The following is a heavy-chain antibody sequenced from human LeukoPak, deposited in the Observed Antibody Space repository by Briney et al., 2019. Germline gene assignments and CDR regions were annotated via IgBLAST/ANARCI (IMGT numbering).Heavy chain of an antibody. J-gene: IGHJ5*02. Sequence: SETLSLTXTVSGGSISSYYWGWIRQPAGKGLEWIGRIYTSGITNYNPSLKSRVTMSVDTSKNQFSLKLSSVTAADTAVYYCARDSGVDGYNLYNWFDPWGQGTLVTVSS. CDR3: ARDSGVDGYNLYNWFDP. D-gene: IGHD5-24*01. CDR1: GGSISSYY. V-gene: IGHV4-4*07. CDR2: IYTSGIT.